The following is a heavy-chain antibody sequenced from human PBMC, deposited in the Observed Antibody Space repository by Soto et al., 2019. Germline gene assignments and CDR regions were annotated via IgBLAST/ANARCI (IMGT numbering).Heavy chain of an antibody. CDR1: GYTFTRSG. Sequence: QVQLVQSGAEVKKPGASGKVSCKASGYTFTRSGISWVRQAPGQGPEWMGWISSYNGDTNYAQTFQGRVTMTTDTATSTAYMELRSLRSDDTAVYYCAREGVAPYYYYGMDVWGQGTPVTVSS. J-gene: IGHJ6*02. CDR2: ISSYNGDT. CDR3: AREGVAPYYYYGMDV. V-gene: IGHV1-18*01. D-gene: IGHD5-12*01.